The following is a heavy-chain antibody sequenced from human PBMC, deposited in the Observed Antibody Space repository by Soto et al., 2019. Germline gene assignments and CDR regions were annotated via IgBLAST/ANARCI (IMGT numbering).Heavy chain of an antibody. V-gene: IGHV1-18*01. CDR1: GYTFTSSG. J-gene: IGHJ3*02. CDR3: ARGLDIVLMVYAKNSDAFDI. Sequence: ASVKVSCTASGYTFTSSGISWVRQAPGQGLEWMGWISAYNGNTNYAQKLQGRVTMTTDTSTSTAYMELRSLRSDDTAVYYCARGLDIVLMVYAKNSDAFDIWGQGTMVTVSS. CDR2: ISAYNGNT. D-gene: IGHD2-8*01.